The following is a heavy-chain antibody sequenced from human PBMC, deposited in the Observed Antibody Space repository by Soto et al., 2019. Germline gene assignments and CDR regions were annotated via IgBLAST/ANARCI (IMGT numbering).Heavy chain of an antibody. D-gene: IGHD1-7*01. Sequence: EVQLVESGGGLVKPGGSLRLSCAASGFTFSSYSMNWVRQAPGKGLEWVSSISSSSSYIYYAASVKGRFTISRDNAKNALYLQMNRLRAEDTAVYYCAREGYNWNYKGDYWGQGTRVTVSS. CDR1: GFTFSSYS. J-gene: IGHJ4*02. CDR3: AREGYNWNYKGDY. V-gene: IGHV3-21*01. CDR2: ISSSSSYI.